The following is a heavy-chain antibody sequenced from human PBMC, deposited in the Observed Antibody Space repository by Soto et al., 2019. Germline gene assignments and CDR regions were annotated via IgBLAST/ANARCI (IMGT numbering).Heavy chain of an antibody. Sequence: GGSLRLSCSASGFTFSSYAMHWVRQAPGKGLEYVSAISSNGGSTYYADSVKGRFTISRDNSKNTLYLQMSSLRAEDTAVYYCVKGLTMILTTYYYYGMDVWGQGTTVTVSS. CDR3: VKGLTMILTTYYYYGMDV. V-gene: IGHV3-64D*08. D-gene: IGHD3-22*01. CDR2: ISSNGGST. J-gene: IGHJ6*02. CDR1: GFTFSSYA.